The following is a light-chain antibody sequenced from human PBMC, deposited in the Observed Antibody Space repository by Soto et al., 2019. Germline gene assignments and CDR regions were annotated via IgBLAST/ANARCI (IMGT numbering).Light chain of an antibody. V-gene: IGLV2-23*02. CDR2: EVS. Sequence: QSALTQPASVSGSPGQSITISCTGTSSDVGSYNLVSWYQQHPGKAPKLIIYEVSKRPSGVSNRFSGSKSGNTASLTISGLQAEDEADYYCCSYAGSSIVVFGGGTQLTVL. CDR1: SSDVGSYNL. CDR3: CSYAGSSIVV. J-gene: IGLJ2*01.